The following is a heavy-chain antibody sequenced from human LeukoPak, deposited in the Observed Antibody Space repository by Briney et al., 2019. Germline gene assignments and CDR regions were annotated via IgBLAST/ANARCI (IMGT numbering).Heavy chain of an antibody. V-gene: IGHV3-30*18. CDR2: ISYDGSNK. Sequence: PGGSLRLSCAASGFTFSSYGMHWVRQAPGKGLEWVAVISYDGSNKYYADSVKGRFTISRDNSKNTLYLQMNSLRAEDTAAYYCAKGSPADYWGQGTLVTVSS. CDR1: GFTFSSYG. CDR3: AKGSPADY. D-gene: IGHD2-2*01. J-gene: IGHJ4*02.